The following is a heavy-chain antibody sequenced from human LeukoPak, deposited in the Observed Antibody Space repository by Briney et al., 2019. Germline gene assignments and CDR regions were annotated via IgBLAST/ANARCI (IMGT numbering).Heavy chain of an antibody. D-gene: IGHD6-19*01. J-gene: IGHJ4*02. V-gene: IGHV3-23*01. CDR2: ISGSGGST. Sequence: GGSLRLSCAASGLTFSSYAMSWVRQAPGKGLEWVSAISGSGGSTYYADSVKGRFTISRDNSKNTLYLQMNSLRAEDTAVYYCAKLRSGVAEAATNYWGQGTLVTVSS. CDR3: AKLRSGVAEAATNY. CDR1: GLTFSSYA.